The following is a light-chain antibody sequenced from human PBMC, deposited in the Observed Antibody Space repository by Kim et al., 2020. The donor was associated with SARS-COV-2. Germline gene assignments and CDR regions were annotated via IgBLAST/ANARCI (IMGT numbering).Light chain of an antibody. J-gene: IGLJ7*01. CDR3: QVWDSSSDHAV. CDR2: YDS. CDR1: NIGSKS. Sequence: QGKKARITCGGNNIGSKSVHWYQQKPGQAPVLVIYYDSDRPSGIPERFSGSNSGNTATLTISRVEAGDEADYYCQVWDSSSDHAVFGGGTQLTVL. V-gene: IGLV3-21*04.